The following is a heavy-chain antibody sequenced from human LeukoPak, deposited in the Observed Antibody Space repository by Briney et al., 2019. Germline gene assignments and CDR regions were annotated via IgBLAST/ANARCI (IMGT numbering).Heavy chain of an antibody. D-gene: IGHD5-18*01. J-gene: IGHJ4*02. V-gene: IGHV3-30*02. CDR1: GFTFSSYG. CDR3: ARDPGYSYGSSFDY. Sequence: GGSLRLSCAASGFTFSSYGMHWVRQAPGKGLEWVAFIRYDGSNKYYADSVKGRFTISRDNSKNTLYLQMNSLRAEDTAVYYCARDPGYSYGSSFDYWGQGTLVTVSS. CDR2: IRYDGSNK.